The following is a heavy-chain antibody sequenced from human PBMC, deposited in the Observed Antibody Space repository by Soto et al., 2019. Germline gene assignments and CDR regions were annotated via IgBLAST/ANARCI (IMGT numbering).Heavy chain of an antibody. CDR1: GGSISSSSYY. CDR3: ARLKWELQHNCFDP. CDR2: IYYSGST. D-gene: IGHD1-26*01. V-gene: IGHV4-39*01. J-gene: IGHJ5*02. Sequence: PSETLSLTCTVSGGSISSSSYYWGWIRQPPGKGLEWIGSIYYSGSTHYNPSLKSRVTISVDTSKNQFSLKLSSVTAADTAVYYCARLKWELQHNCFDPWGQGTLVTVSS.